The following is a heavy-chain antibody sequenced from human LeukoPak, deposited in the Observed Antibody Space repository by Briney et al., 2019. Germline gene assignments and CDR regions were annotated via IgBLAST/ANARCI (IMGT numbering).Heavy chain of an antibody. CDR3: ARGSTGPDS. D-gene: IGHD1-1*01. J-gene: IGHJ4*02. CDR2: MNQDGTEK. Sequence: GGSLRLSCGVSGFTFRSYWMSWVRQAPGKGLEWVANMNQDGTEKYYVDSVKGRFTISRDNAKNSLYLQMNSLRAGDTAVYYCARGSTGPDSWGQGTLVTVSS. CDR1: GFTFRSYW. V-gene: IGHV3-7*01.